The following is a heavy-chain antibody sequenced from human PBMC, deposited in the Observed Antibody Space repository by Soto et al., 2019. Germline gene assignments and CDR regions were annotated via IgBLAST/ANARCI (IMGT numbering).Heavy chain of an antibody. CDR1: GGSISSYY. CDR2: IYYSGST. D-gene: IGHD3-16*01. V-gene: IGHV4-59*08. Sequence: SETLSLTCTVSGGSISSYYWSWIRQPPGKGLEWIGYIYYSGSTNYNPSLKSRVTISVDTSKNQFSLKLSSVTAADTAVYYCARQGVMITFGGVSYYFDYWGQGTLVTVSS. J-gene: IGHJ4*02. CDR3: ARQGVMITFGGVSYYFDY.